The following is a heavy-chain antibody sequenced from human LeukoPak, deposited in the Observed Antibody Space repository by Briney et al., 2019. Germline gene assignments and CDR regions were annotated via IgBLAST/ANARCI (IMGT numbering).Heavy chain of an antibody. Sequence: GGSLRLSCAASGFTFSSYSMNWVRQAPGKGLEWVSSISSSSSYIYYADSVKGRFTISRDNAKNSLYLQMNSLRAEDTAVYYCAKGNSGYDFFDYWGQGTLVTVSS. J-gene: IGHJ4*02. CDR2: ISSSSSYI. CDR1: GFTFSSYS. D-gene: IGHD5-12*01. V-gene: IGHV3-21*04. CDR3: AKGNSGYDFFDY.